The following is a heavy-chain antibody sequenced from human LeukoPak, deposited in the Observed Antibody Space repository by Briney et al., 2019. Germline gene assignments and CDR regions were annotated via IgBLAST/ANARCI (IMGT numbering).Heavy chain of an antibody. J-gene: IGHJ4*02. V-gene: IGHV3-30*03. CDR1: GFTFSSYG. D-gene: IGHD3-22*01. Sequence: GGSLRLSCAASGFTFSSYGMHWVRQAPGKGLEWVAVISYDESNKYYADSVKGRFTISRDNSKNTLYLQMNSLRAEDTAVYYCARDHAYVSSGYSFDYWGQGTLVTVSS. CDR3: ARDHAYVSSGYSFDY. CDR2: ISYDESNK.